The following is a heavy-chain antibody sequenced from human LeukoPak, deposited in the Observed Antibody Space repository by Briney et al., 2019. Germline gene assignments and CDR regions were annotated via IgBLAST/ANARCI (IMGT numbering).Heavy chain of an antibody. CDR3: ARHLSSGWSDY. CDR1: GASISSSS. V-gene: IGHV4-59*08. Sequence: SETLSLTCTVSGASISSSSWTWIRQPPGKGLECIGFIYYSETAHYNPSLKSRVTISLDTSKSQFSLRLSSVTAADTAVYYCARHLSSGWSDYWGQGTLVTVSS. J-gene: IGHJ4*02. D-gene: IGHD6-19*01. CDR2: IYYSETA.